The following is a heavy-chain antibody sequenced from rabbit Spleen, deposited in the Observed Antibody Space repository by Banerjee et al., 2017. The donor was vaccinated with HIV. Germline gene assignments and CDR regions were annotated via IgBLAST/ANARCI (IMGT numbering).Heavy chain of an antibody. V-gene: IGHV1S40*01. J-gene: IGHJ6*01. CDR3: ARADYSRVNDYKDL. CDR1: GFSFSSRYW. D-gene: IGHD4-1*01. Sequence: QSLEESGGDLVKPGASLTLTCTASGFSFSSRYWICWVRQAPGKGLEWIGRIYSTSSGSTYYASWAKGRFTISKTSSTTVTLQMTSLTAADTATYFCARADYSRVNDYKDLWGPGTLVTVS. CDR2: IYSTSSGST.